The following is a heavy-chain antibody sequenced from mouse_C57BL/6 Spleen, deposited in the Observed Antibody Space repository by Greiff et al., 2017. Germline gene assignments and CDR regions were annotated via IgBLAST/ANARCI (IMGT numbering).Heavy chain of an antibody. J-gene: IGHJ3*01. CDR1: GYTFTDYE. D-gene: IGHD2-4*01. CDR2: IGPETGGT. CDR3: TRSYDYGRFAY. Sequence: VQLKESGAELVRPGASVTLSCKASGYTFTDYEMHWVKQTPVQGLEWIGAIGPETGGTDYNQKFKGKAILTADKSSSTAYLELRSLTSEDSAVYYCTRSYDYGRFAYWGQGTLVTVSA. V-gene: IGHV1-15*01.